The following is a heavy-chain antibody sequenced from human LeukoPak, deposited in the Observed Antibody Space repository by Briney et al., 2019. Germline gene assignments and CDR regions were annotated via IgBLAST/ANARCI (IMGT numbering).Heavy chain of an antibody. V-gene: IGHV3-7*03. CDR3: AKDMGYIVVVTAFDY. CDR2: IKQDGSEK. D-gene: IGHD2-21*02. J-gene: IGHJ4*02. CDR1: GFTFSSYW. Sequence: GGSLRLSCAASGFTFSSYWMSWVRQAPGKGLEWVANIKQDGSEKYYVDSVKGRFTISRDNAKNSLYLQMNSLRAEDTAVYYCAKDMGYIVVVTAFDYWGQGTLVTVSS.